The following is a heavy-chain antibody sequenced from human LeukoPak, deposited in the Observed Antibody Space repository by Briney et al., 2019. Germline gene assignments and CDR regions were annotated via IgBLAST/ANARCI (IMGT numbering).Heavy chain of an antibody. CDR1: SGSISSNSYY. V-gene: IGHV4-61*02. CDR3: ARVIWAAPYYADIVATYSYYYMDV. Sequence: SETLSLTCTVSSGSISSNSYYWSRIRQPAGKGLEWIGRIYGSGSTNYNPSLRGRVTISVDTSKNQFSLKLSSVTAAPPAVYSCARVIWAAPYYADIVATYSYYYMDVSGKGTPVTASS. D-gene: IGHD5-12*01. J-gene: IGHJ6*03. CDR2: IYGSGST.